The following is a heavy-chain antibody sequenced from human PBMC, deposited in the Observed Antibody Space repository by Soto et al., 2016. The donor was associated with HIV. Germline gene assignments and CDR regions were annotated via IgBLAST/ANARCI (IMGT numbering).Heavy chain of an antibody. J-gene: IGHJ4*02. D-gene: IGHD3-10*02. CDR1: EFNFKNYA. CDR2: ISGSGISS. V-gene: IGHV3-23*01. CDR3: VKGSVYNVRGHFDS. Sequence: DVQLLESGGDLVRPGTSLRLSCVSTEFNFKNYAMMWVRQAPGKGPDWVSGISGSGISSHYRNSVKGRFTISRDNSKNTLYLQMNSLTVEDTAVYYCVKGSVYNVRGHFDSWGLGTLVTVSS.